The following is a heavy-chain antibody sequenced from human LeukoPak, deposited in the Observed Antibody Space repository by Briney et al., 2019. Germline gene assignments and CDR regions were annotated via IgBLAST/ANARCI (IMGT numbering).Heavy chain of an antibody. CDR2: IWYDGSNK. Sequence: GRSLRLSCAASGFTFSSYGMHWVRQAPGKGLEWVAVIWYDGSNKYYADSVKGRFTISRDNAKNSLYLQMNSLRAEDTAVYYCARVYSSSPGDYFDYWGQGTLVTVSS. J-gene: IGHJ4*02. V-gene: IGHV3-33*01. CDR3: ARVYSSSPGDYFDY. D-gene: IGHD6-6*01. CDR1: GFTFSSYG.